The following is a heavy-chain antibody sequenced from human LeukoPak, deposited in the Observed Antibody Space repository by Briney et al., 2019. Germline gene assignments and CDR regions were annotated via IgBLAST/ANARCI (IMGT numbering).Heavy chain of an antibody. CDR3: ARGGVDYYGSGTYYLMYYFDY. D-gene: IGHD3-10*01. V-gene: IGHV3-48*01. CDR1: GFSFSSYS. J-gene: IGHJ4*02. CDR2: ISSSSSTI. Sequence: GGSLRLSCAASGFSFSSYSMNWVRQAPGKGLEWVSYISSSSSTIYYADSVKGRFTISRDNAKNSLYLQMNSLRAEDTAVYFCARGGVDYYGSGTYYLMYYFDYWGQGALVTVSS.